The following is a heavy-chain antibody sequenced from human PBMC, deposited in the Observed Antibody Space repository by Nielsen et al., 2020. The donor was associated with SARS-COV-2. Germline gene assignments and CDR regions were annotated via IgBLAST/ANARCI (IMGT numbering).Heavy chain of an antibody. CDR1: GGSISSYY. Sequence: SETLSLTCTVSGGSISSYYLSWIRQPPGKGLEWMGYIYYSGSTNYNPALKSRVTISVDTSKNQFSLKLSSVTAADTAVYYCARVKGNDAFDIWGQGTMVTVSS. CDR2: IYYSGST. J-gene: IGHJ3*02. V-gene: IGHV4-59*01. CDR3: ARVKGNDAFDI. D-gene: IGHD3-10*01.